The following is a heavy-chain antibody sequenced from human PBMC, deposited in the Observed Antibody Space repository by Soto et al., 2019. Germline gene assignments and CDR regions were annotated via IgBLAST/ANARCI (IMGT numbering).Heavy chain of an antibody. J-gene: IGHJ4*02. Sequence: PSETLSLTCSFSGDSVTSHYLTWIRQSPEKGLEWIGYMHYTGFSHYNPSLKSRHTISVDRSKNQFTLQLTSVTVADTAVYFCSRGLDRDSNGYPGYWGQGTLVTVSS. CDR1: GDSVTSHY. D-gene: IGHD6-19*01. V-gene: IGHV4-59*02. CDR3: SRGLDRDSNGYPGY. CDR2: MHYTGFS.